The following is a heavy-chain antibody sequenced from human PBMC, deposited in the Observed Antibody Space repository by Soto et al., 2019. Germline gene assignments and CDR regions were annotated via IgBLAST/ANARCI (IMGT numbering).Heavy chain of an antibody. Sequence: HPGGSLRLSCAASGFTFSSYSMNWVRQAPGKGLEWVSYISSSSSTIYYADSVKGRFTISRDNAKNSLYLQMNSLRDEDTAVYYCARDGGLTYSSSSRLNPWGQGTLVTVSS. CDR1: GFTFSSYS. CDR2: ISSSSSTI. J-gene: IGHJ5*02. CDR3: ARDGGLTYSSSSRLNP. D-gene: IGHD6-6*01. V-gene: IGHV3-48*02.